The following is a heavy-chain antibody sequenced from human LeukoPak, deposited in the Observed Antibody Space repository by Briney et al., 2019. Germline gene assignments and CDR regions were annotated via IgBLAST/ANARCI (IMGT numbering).Heavy chain of an antibody. CDR2: ITSDGSST. D-gene: IGHD1-14*01. J-gene: IGHJ4*02. CDR1: GFTYSSYW. V-gene: IGHV3-74*01. CDR3: ARGGRNSFDY. Sequence: GGSLRLSCAASGFTYSSYWMHCVRQAPGKGLVWVSRITSDGSSTSYADSVQGRFTISRDNAKNTLYLQMDSLRAEDTAVYYCARGGRNSFDYWGQGTLVTVSS.